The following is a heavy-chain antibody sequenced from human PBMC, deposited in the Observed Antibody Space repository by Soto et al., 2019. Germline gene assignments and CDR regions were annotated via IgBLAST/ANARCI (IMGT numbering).Heavy chain of an antibody. CDR3: AKDKGGRYCSRTSCLYSFDY. CDR1: GFTFSTYA. CDR2: ISDSGST. J-gene: IGHJ4*02. Sequence: EVQLLESGGGLVQPGGSLRLSCTASGFTFSTYAMSWVRQAPGKGLEWVSTISDSGSTYYADSVKGRFTISRDNSKNTVYLEMNSLRAEATAVYYCAKDKGGRYCSRTSCLYSFDYWGQGTLVTVSS. V-gene: IGHV3-23*01. D-gene: IGHD2-2*01.